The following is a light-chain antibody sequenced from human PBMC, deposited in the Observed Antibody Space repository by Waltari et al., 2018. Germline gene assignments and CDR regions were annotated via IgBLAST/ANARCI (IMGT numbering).Light chain of an antibody. CDR3: QQYNRWPPGT. CDR1: PSIGIN. J-gene: IGKJ1*01. Sequence: ETVVTQSPATLSVSPGERATLSCRTSPSIGINLAWYQQKPAQAPRLLIYHASTRATGIPARFSGSGSETEFTLTISGLQSEDFAVYYCQQYNRWPPGTFGQGTKVEI. V-gene: IGKV3-15*01. CDR2: HAS.